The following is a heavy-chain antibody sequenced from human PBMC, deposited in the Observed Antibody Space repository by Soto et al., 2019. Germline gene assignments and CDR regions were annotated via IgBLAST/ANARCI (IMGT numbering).Heavy chain of an antibody. D-gene: IGHD1-26*01. J-gene: IGHJ4*02. V-gene: IGHV3-30-3*01. Sequence: GSLRLSGAASVFIFSSYTMHWVRQAPGKGLEWVGVITYDGSNQYYADSVKGRFTISRDNSRNMLFLQMNSLRPDDTAVYYCARAPSGSYPEFDYWGQGTLVTVSS. CDR3: ARAPSGSYPEFDY. CDR2: ITYDGSNQ. CDR1: VFIFSSYT.